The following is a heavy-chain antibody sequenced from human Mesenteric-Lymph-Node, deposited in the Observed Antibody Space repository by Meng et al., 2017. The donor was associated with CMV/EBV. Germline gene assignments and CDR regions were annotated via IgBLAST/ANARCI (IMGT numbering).Heavy chain of an antibody. Sequence: YTCTDNYMHWVRQAPGQGLEWLGRINPKSGDTNYAQKFQGRVTLTRDTSIRTAYMELSGLRSDDTAVYYCARGCYYGSERYFECDRYWGQGTLVTVSS. CDR3: ARGCYYGSERYFECDRY. D-gene: IGHD3-10*01. V-gene: IGHV1-2*06. J-gene: IGHJ4*02. CDR2: INPKSGDT. CDR1: YTCTDNY.